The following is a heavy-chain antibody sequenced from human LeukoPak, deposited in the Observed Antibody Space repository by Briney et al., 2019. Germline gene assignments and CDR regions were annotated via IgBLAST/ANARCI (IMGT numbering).Heavy chain of an antibody. CDR3: ARSFVEKPNMDV. J-gene: IGHJ6*03. Sequence: SQTLSLTCTVSGGSISSGGYYWSWIRQHPGKGLEWIEYIYYSGSTYYNPSLKSRVTISVDTSKNQFSLKLSSVTAADTAVYYCARSFVEKPNMDVWGKGTTVTVSS. D-gene: IGHD2-21*01. V-gene: IGHV4-31*03. CDR1: GGSISSGGYY. CDR2: IYYSGST.